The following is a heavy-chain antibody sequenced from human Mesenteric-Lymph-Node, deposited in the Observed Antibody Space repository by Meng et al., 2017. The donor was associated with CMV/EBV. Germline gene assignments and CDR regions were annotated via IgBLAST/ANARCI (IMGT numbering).Heavy chain of an antibody. CDR2: FTYTSDSM. CDR3: ARAFRPELLYYYYYYGMDV. D-gene: IGHD1-26*01. CDR1: RFTFHDIT. J-gene: IGHJ6*02. Sequence: GGSLRLSCAASRFTFHDITTHWVRQGPGKGLEWVSGFTYTSDSMAYADSVKGRFTISRDNAKNSLYVQMNSLRAEDTAVYYCARAFRPELLYYYYYYGMDVWGQGTTVTVSS. V-gene: IGHV3-9*01.